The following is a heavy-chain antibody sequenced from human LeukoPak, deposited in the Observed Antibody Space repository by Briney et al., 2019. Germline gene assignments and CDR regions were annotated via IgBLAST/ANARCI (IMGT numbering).Heavy chain of an antibody. V-gene: IGHV4-34*01. CDR3: ARGELAATHWFDP. CDR2: INHSGST. CDR1: GGSFSGYY. D-gene: IGHD2-15*01. Sequence: SETLSLTCAVYGGSFSGYYWSWIRRPPGKGLEWIGEINHSGSTNYNPSLKSRVTISVDTSKNQFSLKLSSVTAADTAVYYCARGELAATHWFDPWGQGTLVTVSS. J-gene: IGHJ5*02.